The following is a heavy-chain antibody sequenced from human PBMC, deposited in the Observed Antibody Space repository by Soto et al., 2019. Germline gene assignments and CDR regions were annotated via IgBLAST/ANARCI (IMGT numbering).Heavy chain of an antibody. Sequence: SETLSLTXTVSGGSISGYYWSWVRQVPGEGLEWLGYKYYRGNINYNPSLKSRVTMSVDTSKNQFSLKLTSVSAADTALYYCARGFGLAARGMDVWGQGTTVTVSS. CDR3: ARGFGLAARGMDV. V-gene: IGHV4-59*01. CDR1: GGSISGYY. J-gene: IGHJ6*02. D-gene: IGHD2-15*01. CDR2: KYYRGNI.